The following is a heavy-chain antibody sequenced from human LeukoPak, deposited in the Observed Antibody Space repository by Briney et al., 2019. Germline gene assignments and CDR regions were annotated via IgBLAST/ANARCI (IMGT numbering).Heavy chain of an antibody. V-gene: IGHV3-30-3*01. D-gene: IGHD1-26*01. Sequence: GGSPRLSCAVSGFTFSSYVFHWVRQAPGKGLEWVAVISYDGSNKYYVDSVKGRFTISRDNSKNTLYLQMNSLRVEDTAVYYCAREIVGAFDYWGQGTLVTVSS. CDR3: AREIVGAFDY. J-gene: IGHJ4*02. CDR2: ISYDGSNK. CDR1: GFTFSSYV.